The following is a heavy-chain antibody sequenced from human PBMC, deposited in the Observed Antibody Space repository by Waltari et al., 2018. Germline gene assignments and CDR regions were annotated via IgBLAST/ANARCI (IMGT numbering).Heavy chain of an antibody. CDR2: NNLGEVT. D-gene: IGHD6-19*01. J-gene: IGHJ1*01. CDR3: VTGPRDKWVGRYSGEFFHH. Sequence: VELQQWGAGHLRPSETLSLTCAVYGVSLSAYYWTWIRQPLGKGLEWIGENNLGEVTYYNPSLEGRVTILLDKSKNQFSLHLVSVTAADTARYYCVTGPRDKWVGRYSGEFFHHWGPGTLVTVSS. CDR1: GVSLSAYY. V-gene: IGHV4-34*02.